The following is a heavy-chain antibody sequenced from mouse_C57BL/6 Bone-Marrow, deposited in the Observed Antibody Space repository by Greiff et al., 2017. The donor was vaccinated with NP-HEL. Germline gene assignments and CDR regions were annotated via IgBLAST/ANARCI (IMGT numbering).Heavy chain of an antibody. CDR3: RESITTVVALYWYFDV. J-gene: IGHJ1*03. CDR2: IHPNSGST. V-gene: IGHV1-64*01. CDR1: GYTFTSYW. Sequence: VKLQQPGAELVKPGASVKLSCKASGYTFTSYWMHWVKQRPGQGLEWIGMIHPNSGSTNYNEKFKSKATLTVDKSSSTAYMQHISLTSEDSAVYYFRESITTVVALYWYFDVWGTGTTVTVSS. D-gene: IGHD1-1*01.